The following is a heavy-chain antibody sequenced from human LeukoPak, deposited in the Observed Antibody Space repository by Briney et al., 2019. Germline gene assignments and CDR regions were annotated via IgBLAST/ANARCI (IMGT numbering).Heavy chain of an antibody. J-gene: IGHJ5*01. V-gene: IGHV4-39*07. Sequence: ETLSLTCNVSGDPIGRSTYYWGWVRQTPEKGLEWVGSIFYNGRTYYTPSLQSRVIMSLDTSKNQFSLRLTSVTAADTAVYYCARQVAVVEPTDPNWFDSWGQGTLVTVSS. CDR1: GDPIGRSTYY. D-gene: IGHD2-21*01. CDR2: IFYNGRT. CDR3: ARQVAVVEPTDPNWFDS.